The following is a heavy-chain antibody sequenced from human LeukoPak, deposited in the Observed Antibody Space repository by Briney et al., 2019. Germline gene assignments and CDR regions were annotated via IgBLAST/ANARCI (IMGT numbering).Heavy chain of an antibody. Sequence: SETLSLTCTVSGGSISSYYWSCIRQPPGKGLEWIGYIYYSGSTNYNPSLKSRVTISVDTSKNQFSLKLSSVTAADTPVYYCARVLGSSATWTDYYYGMDVWGQGTTVTVSS. CDR2: IYYSGST. J-gene: IGHJ6*02. CDR3: ARVLGSSATWTDYYYGMDV. D-gene: IGHD2-2*01. V-gene: IGHV4-59*01. CDR1: GGSISSYY.